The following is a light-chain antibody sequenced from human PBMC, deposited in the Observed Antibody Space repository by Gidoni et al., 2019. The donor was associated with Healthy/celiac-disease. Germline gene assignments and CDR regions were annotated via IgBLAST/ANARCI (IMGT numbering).Light chain of an antibody. Sequence: IQIPQSPSPLSASVGDRVTITCRASQGISNYLAWYQQKPGKVPKLLIYAASTLQSGVPSRFSGSGSGTDFTLTISSLQPEDVATYYCQKYNSAPWTFGQGTKVEIK. CDR3: QKYNSAPWT. CDR2: AAS. J-gene: IGKJ1*01. V-gene: IGKV1-27*01. CDR1: QGISNY.